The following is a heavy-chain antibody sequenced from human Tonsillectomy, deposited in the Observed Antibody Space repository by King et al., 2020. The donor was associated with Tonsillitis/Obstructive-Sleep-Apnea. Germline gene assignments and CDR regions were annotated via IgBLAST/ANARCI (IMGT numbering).Heavy chain of an antibody. CDR3: ARGGASIAAVAYYFDY. CDR1: GFTFSDYY. Sequence: VQLVESGGALVKPGGSLRLSCAASGFTFSDYYMSWIRQAPEKGLEWVSYISSSSSYTNYADSVKGRFTSSIDNAKNSLYLQMNSLRAEETAVYYCARGGASIAAVAYYFDYWGQGTLVTVSS. D-gene: IGHD6-13*01. J-gene: IGHJ4*02. CDR2: ISSSSSYT. V-gene: IGHV3-11*05.